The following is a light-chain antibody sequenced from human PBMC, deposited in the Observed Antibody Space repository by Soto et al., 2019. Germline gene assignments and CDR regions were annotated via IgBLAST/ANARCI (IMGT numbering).Light chain of an antibody. V-gene: IGKV3-20*01. J-gene: IGKJ5*01. Sequence: GTLSLTPGERATLSCSASQSVSSSYLAWYQQKPGQAPRLLIYGASSRATGIPDRFSGSGSGTDFTLTIGRLEPEDFAAYYCQQHGSPSITFAQGTRLEIK. CDR1: QSVSSSY. CDR3: QQHGSPSIT. CDR2: GAS.